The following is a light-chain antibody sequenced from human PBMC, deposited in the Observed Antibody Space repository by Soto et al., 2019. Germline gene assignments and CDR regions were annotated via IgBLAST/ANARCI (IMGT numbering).Light chain of an antibody. Sequence: QSVLTQPPSVSGAPGQRVTISCTGSSSNIGAGYDVHWYQQLPGTAPKLLIYGNSNRPSGVPDRFSGSKSGTSASLAITGLQAEDDPAYYCQPYDSRLSGWVFGGGTK. CDR3: QPYDSRLSGWV. CDR1: SSNIGAGYD. J-gene: IGLJ3*02. CDR2: GNS. V-gene: IGLV1-40*01.